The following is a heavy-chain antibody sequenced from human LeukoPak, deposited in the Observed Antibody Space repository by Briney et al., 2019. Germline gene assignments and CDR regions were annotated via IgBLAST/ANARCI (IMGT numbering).Heavy chain of an antibody. CDR1: GGSISGYY. J-gene: IGHJ3*02. V-gene: IGHV4-59*08. D-gene: IGHD2-2*01. CDR3: ARLRGLDCSTTSCSRLNAFDI. CDR2: INFIGNT. Sequence: SETLSLTCTISGGSISGYYWGWIRQPPGKGLEWIGYINFIGNTNYGPSLKSRVTISEDTSKNLFSLRLSSVTAADTAVYYCARLRGLDCSTTSCSRLNAFDIWGLGTVVTVSS.